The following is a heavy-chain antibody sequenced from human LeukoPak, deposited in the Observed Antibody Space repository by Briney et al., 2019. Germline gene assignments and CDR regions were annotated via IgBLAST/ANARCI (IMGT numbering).Heavy chain of an antibody. CDR1: GGSISSGGYY. D-gene: IGHD3-22*01. J-gene: IGHJ4*02. CDR3: ARSIVVVTVFDY. Sequence: SQTLSLTCTVSGGSISSGGYYWSWLRQHPGKGLERIGYIYYNGSTYYNPSLKSRVTISVDTSKNQFSLKLSSVTAADTAVYYCARSIVVVTVFDYWGQGTLVTVSS. V-gene: IGHV4-31*03. CDR2: IYYNGST.